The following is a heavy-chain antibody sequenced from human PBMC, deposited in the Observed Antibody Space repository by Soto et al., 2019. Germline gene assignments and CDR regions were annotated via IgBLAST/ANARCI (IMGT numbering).Heavy chain of an antibody. V-gene: IGHV3-53*01. CDR2: IYTGGRT. D-gene: IGHD6-19*01. J-gene: IGHJ4*02. CDR1: GFNVSSNY. CDR3: ARNGYTSGLYRN. Sequence: EVQLVESGGGLIQPGGSLRLSCAASGFNVSSNYMSWVRQAPGKGLEWVSLIYTGGRTNYADSVKGRFTISRDNSKNTLYLQMDSLRAEDTAVYSCARNGYTSGLYRNWGQGTLVTVSS.